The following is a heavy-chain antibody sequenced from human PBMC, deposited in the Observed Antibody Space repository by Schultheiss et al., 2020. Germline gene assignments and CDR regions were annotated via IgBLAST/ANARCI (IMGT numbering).Heavy chain of an antibody. CDR1: GFTFSSYD. CDR2: ISGSGGST. Sequence: GGSLRLSCAASGFTFSSYDMHWVRQAPGKGLEWVSAISGSGGSTYYADSVKGRFTISRDNAKNSLYLQMNSLRAEDTALYYCAKDHETFQWLLDYWGQGTLVTVSS. V-gene: IGHV3-23*01. J-gene: IGHJ4*02. D-gene: IGHD6-19*01. CDR3: AKDHETFQWLLDY.